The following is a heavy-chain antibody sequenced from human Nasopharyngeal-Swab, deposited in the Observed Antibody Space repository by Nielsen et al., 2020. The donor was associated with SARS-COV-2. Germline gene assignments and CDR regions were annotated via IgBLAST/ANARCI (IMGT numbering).Heavy chain of an antibody. J-gene: IGHJ4*02. CDR1: GYTFTSYG. CDR3: AAGVLGYCSGGSCPDY. CDR2: ISAYNGNT. V-gene: IGHV1-18*01. Sequence: ASVKVSCKASGYTFTSYGISWVRQAPGQGLEWMGWISAYNGNTNYAQKLQGRVTMTTDTSTGTAYMELRSLRSDDTAVYYCAAGVLGYCSGGSCPDYWGQGTPVTVSS. D-gene: IGHD2-15*01.